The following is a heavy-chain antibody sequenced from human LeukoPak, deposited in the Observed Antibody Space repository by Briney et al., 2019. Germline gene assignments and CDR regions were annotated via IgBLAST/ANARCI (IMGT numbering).Heavy chain of an antibody. CDR2: IYYSGST. J-gene: IGHJ2*01. CDR1: GGSISSGDYY. D-gene: IGHD3-3*02. V-gene: IGHV4-30-4*08. CDR3: ARGFSHWYFDL. Sequence: SETLSLTCTVSGGSISSGDYYWSWIRQPPRKGLEWIGYIYYSGSTYYNPSLKSRVTTSVDTSKNQFSLKLSSVSAADTAVYYCARGFSHWYFDLWGGGTLVTVSS.